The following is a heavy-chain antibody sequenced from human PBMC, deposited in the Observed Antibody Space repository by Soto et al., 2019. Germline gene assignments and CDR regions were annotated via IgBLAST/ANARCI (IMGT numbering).Heavy chain of an antibody. CDR2: IYYSGST. D-gene: IGHD3-10*01. V-gene: IGHV4-59*01. J-gene: IGHJ6*02. CDR1: GGSISSYY. CDR3: ATYGSGIRIETYYYYGMDV. Sequence: SETLSLTCTVSGGSISSYYWSWIRQPPGKGLEWIGYIYYSGSTNYNPSLKSRVTISVDTSKNQFSLKLSSVTAADTAVYYCATYGSGIRIETYYYYGMDVWGQGTTVTVSS.